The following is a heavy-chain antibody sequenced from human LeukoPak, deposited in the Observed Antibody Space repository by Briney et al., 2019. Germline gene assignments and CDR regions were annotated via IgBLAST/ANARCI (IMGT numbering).Heavy chain of an antibody. Sequence: SGTLSLTCAVSGGSISSSNWWSWVRQPPGKGLEWIGSIYYSGSTYYNPSLKSRVTISADTSKNQFSLKLGSVTAADTAVYYCAKITPGDYARERFNWFDPWGQGTLVTVSS. CDR3: AKITPGDYARERFNWFDP. CDR2: IYYSGST. CDR1: GGSISSSNW. D-gene: IGHD4-17*01. J-gene: IGHJ5*02. V-gene: IGHV4-4*02.